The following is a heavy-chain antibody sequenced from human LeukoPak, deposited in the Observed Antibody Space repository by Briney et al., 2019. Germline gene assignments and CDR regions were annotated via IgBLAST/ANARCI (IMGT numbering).Heavy chain of an antibody. V-gene: IGHV4-4*02. J-gene: IGHJ3*02. CDR2: IFHGGST. CDR3: ARGTYYDFWSGYYRVGYAFDI. D-gene: IGHD3-3*01. CDR1: GDSISSNNC. Sequence: SETLSLTCAVSGDSISSNNCWTWVRPPPGKGLEWLGEIFHGGSTNYNPSLKSRISISVDTSKNQFSLKLSSVTAADTAVYYCARGTYYDFWSGYYRVGYAFDIWGQGTMVTVSS.